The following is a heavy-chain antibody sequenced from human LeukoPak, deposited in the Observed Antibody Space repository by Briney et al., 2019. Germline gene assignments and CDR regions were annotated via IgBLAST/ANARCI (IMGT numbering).Heavy chain of an antibody. CDR2: IFFGAKT. Sequence: SETLSLTRAVSAGSLSGYYWNWIREVPGKGLEWSGYIFFGAKTYYNTSLKDRVNMSMDTSKSQVSLTLTSVTAADTAVYYCASGTIFGVIAPYCFHSWGQGTLVTVSP. J-gene: IGHJ4*02. CDR3: ASGTIFGVIAPYCFHS. V-gene: IGHV4-59*01. D-gene: IGHD3-3*01. CDR1: AGSLSGYY.